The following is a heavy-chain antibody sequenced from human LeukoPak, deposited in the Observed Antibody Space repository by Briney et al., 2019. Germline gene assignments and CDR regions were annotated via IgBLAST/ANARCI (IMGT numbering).Heavy chain of an antibody. CDR3: APRGDIEHSYGYGKWFDP. CDR1: GGSFSGYY. Sequence: SETLSVTCAVYGGSFSGYYWSWIRQPPGKGLEWIGEINHSGSTNYNASLKSRVTVSVDSSKNQFSLRLSSVTAADTAVYYCAPRGDIEHSYGYGKWFDPWGQGTRVTVSS. CDR2: INHSGST. V-gene: IGHV4-34*01. J-gene: IGHJ5*02. D-gene: IGHD5-18*01.